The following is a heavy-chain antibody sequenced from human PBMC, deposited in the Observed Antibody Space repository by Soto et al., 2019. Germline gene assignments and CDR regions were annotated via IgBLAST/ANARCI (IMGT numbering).Heavy chain of an antibody. CDR2: FNPSGGGT. CDR1: GYTFTSYY. J-gene: IGHJ4*02. V-gene: IGHV1-46*01. Sequence: ASVKVSCKASGYTFTSYYMHWVRQAPGQGLEWMGIFNPSGGGTKYAQKFQGRITVTRDTSTSTVYMELSSLRSDDTAVYYCARDDRDGYNDAGLDYWGQGTPVTVSS. D-gene: IGHD5-12*01. CDR3: ARDDRDGYNDAGLDY.